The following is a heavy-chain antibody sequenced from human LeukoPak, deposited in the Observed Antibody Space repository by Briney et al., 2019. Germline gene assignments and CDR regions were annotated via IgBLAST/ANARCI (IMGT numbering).Heavy chain of an antibody. CDR2: ISSSGSTI. V-gene: IGHV3-48*04. Sequence: PGGSLRLSCAASGFTFSSYAMSWVRQAPGKGLEWVSYISSSGSTIYYADSVKGRFTISRDNAKNTLYLQMNSLRAEDTAVYYCARDLGDYVWDLNWFDPWGQGTLVTVSS. CDR1: GFTFSSYA. CDR3: ARDLGDYVWDLNWFDP. D-gene: IGHD3-16*01. J-gene: IGHJ5*02.